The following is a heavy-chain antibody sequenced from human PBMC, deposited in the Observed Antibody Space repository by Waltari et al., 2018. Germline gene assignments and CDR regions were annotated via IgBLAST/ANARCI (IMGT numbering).Heavy chain of an antibody. Sequence: EVQLVESGGGLVKPGGSLRLSCAASGFTFSNAWMSWVRQAPGKGLEWVGRIKSKTDGGTTDYAAAVKGRFTISRDDSKNTLYLQMNSLKTEDTAVYYCTTDPGYCSGGSCYSNAFDIWGQGTMVTVSS. CDR1: GFTFSNAW. CDR2: IKSKTDGGTT. J-gene: IGHJ3*02. V-gene: IGHV3-15*01. D-gene: IGHD2-15*01. CDR3: TTDPGYCSGGSCYSNAFDI.